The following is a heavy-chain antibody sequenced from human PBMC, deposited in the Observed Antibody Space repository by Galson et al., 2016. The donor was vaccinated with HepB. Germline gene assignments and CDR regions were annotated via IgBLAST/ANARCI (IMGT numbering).Heavy chain of an antibody. CDR1: GGSISSNNW. D-gene: IGHD5-18*01. Sequence: SETLSLTCGVSGGSISSNNWWSWVRQPPGKGLEWIGEIYHTGSTNYNPSLESRVSTSLDKSKNQFSLKLRSVTAADTAVYYCARGGYCDSGACYNWFDPWGQGTLVTVSS. J-gene: IGHJ5*02. CDR2: IYHTGST. CDR3: ARGGYCDSGACYNWFDP. V-gene: IGHV4-4*02.